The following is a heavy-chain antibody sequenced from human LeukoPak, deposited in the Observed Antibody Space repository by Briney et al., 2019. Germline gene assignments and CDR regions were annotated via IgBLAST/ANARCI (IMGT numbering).Heavy chain of an antibody. Sequence: GGSLRLSCAASGFTFGSYSMNWVRQAPGKGLEWVSSISSSSSYIYYADSVKGRFTISRDNAKNSLYLQMNSLRAEDTAVYYCARGRGDPVFDYWGQGTLVTVSS. D-gene: IGHD3-10*01. CDR1: GFTFGSYS. J-gene: IGHJ4*02. V-gene: IGHV3-21*01. CDR3: ARGRGDPVFDY. CDR2: ISSSSSYI.